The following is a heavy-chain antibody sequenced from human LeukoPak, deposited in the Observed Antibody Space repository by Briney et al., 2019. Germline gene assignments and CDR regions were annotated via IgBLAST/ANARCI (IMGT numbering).Heavy chain of an antibody. J-gene: IGHJ6*03. V-gene: IGHV3-30-3*01. Sequence: GGSLRLSCAASGFTFSSYAMHWVRQAPGKGLEWVAVISYDGSNKYYADSVKGRFTISRDNSKNTLYLQMNSLRAEDTAVYYCARRGYYYYMDVGGKGPTVTVSS. CDR2: ISYDGSNK. CDR1: GFTFSSYA. CDR3: ARRGYYYYMDV.